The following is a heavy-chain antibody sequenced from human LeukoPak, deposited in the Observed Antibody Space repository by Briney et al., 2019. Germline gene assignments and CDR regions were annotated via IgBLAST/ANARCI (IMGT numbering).Heavy chain of an antibody. J-gene: IGHJ4*02. CDR1: GFTFRSYA. CDR2: ISGSGGST. CDR3: AKDGTTKPQYYFDY. Sequence: GGSLRLSCAASGFTFRSYAMNWVRQAPGKGLEWVSSISGSGGSTYYADSVKGRFTISRDNSKNTLYLQMNSLRAEDTAVYYCAKDGTTKPQYYFDYWGQGTLVTVSS. V-gene: IGHV3-23*01. D-gene: IGHD1-14*01.